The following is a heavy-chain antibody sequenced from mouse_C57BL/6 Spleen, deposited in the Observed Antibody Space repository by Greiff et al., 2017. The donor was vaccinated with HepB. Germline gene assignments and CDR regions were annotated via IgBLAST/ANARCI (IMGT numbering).Heavy chain of an antibody. V-gene: IGHV1-74*01. D-gene: IGHD1-1*01. J-gene: IGHJ4*01. CDR2: IHPSDSDT. CDR1: GYTFTSYW. Sequence: QVQLQQPGAELVKPGASVKVSCKASGYTFTSYWMHWVKQRPGQGLEWIGRIHPSDSDTNYNQKFKGKATLTVDKSSSTAYMQLSSLTSEDSAVYYCARMAYYYGSRGYAMDYWGQGTSVTVSS. CDR3: ARMAYYYGSRGYAMDY.